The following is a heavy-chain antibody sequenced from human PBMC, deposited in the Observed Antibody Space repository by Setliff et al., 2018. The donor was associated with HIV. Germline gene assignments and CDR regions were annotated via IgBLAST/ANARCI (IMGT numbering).Heavy chain of an antibody. CDR2: IYFSGSA. CDR3: ARGRVFCDGDSCYHFDY. J-gene: IGHJ4*02. V-gene: IGHV4-31*01. D-gene: IGHD2-21*02. CDR1: GDSITSGNLF. Sequence: LSLTCTVSGDSITSGNLFWSWIRQSPGKGLEWIGYIYFSGSATHNPTLKSPVSISVDTSKNQLYLTITSVTAADTAVYYCARGRVFCDGDSCYHFDYWGRGILVTVSS.